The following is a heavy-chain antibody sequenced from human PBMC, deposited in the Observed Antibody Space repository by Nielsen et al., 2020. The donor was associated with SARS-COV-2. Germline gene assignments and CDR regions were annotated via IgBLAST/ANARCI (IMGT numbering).Heavy chain of an antibody. D-gene: IGHD3/OR15-3a*01. CDR3: ARGGLDPFDY. V-gene: IGHV4-59*08. Sequence: SETLSLTCTVSGGSISSYYWSWIRQPPGKGLEWIGYIYYSGNTFYNPSLKSRVTISVETSKSQFSLKLSSVTAADTAVYYCARGGLDPFDYWGQGTLVTVSS. CDR2: IYYSGNT. CDR1: GGSISSYY. J-gene: IGHJ4*02.